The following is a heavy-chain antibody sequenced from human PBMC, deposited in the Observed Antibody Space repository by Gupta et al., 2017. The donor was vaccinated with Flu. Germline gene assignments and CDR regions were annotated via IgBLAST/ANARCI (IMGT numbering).Heavy chain of an antibody. CDR3: ARDRTVTTDYNWFDP. J-gene: IGHJ5*02. Sequence: APGQGLEWMGWINPNSGGTNYAQKFQGRVTMTRDTSISTAYMELSRLRSDDTAVYYCARDRTVTTDYNWFDPWGQGTLVTVSS. D-gene: IGHD4-17*01. V-gene: IGHV1-2*02. CDR2: INPNSGGT.